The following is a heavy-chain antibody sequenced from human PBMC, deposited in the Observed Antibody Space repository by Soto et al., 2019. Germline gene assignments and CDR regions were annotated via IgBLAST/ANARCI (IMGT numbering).Heavy chain of an antibody. J-gene: IGHJ4*02. CDR2: INPSGGST. CDR3: ARTEWLFRYFDY. D-gene: IGHD3-3*01. V-gene: IGHV1-46*03. Sequence: QVQLVQSGAEVKKPGASVKVSCKASGYTFTSYYMHWVRQAPGPGLEWMGIINPSGGSTSYAQKFQGRVTMPRDTSTSTVYMELSRLRSEDTAVYYCARTEWLFRYFDYWGQGTLVTVSS. CDR1: GYTFTSYY.